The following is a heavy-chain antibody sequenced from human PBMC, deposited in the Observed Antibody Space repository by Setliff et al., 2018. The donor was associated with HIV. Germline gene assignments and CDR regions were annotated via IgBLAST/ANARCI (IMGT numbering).Heavy chain of an antibody. CDR3: ARRPSPYYYYDSSGYSGGNVDY. J-gene: IGHJ4*02. Sequence: PSETLSLTCTVSGDSIFSVPSYWGWFRQPPGKGLEWIGTIYYTGYTFDNPSLKSRVTMSVDTSKNQFSLNLKSVTAADTAIYYCARRPSPYYYYDSSGYSGGNVDYWGQGTLVTVSS. D-gene: IGHD3-22*01. CDR2: IYYTGYT. V-gene: IGHV4-39*01. CDR1: GDSIFSVPSY.